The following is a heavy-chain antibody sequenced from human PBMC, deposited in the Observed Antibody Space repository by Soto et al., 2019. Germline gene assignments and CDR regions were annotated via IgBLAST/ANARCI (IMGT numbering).Heavy chain of an antibody. Sequence: SLRLSCAASGFTFSSYAMHWVRQAPGKGLEWVAVISYDGSNKYYADSVKGRFTISRDNSKNTLYLQMNSLRAEDTAVYYCARDVTPAAIRLVYYYGMDVWGQGTTVTVSS. CDR1: GFTFSSYA. J-gene: IGHJ6*02. CDR3: ARDVTPAAIRLVYYYGMDV. D-gene: IGHD2-2*01. V-gene: IGHV3-30-3*01. CDR2: ISYDGSNK.